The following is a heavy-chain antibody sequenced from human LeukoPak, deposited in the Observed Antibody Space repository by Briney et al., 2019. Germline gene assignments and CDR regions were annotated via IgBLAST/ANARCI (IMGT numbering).Heavy chain of an antibody. D-gene: IGHD6-19*01. Sequence: PGGSLRLSCAASGFTFSNAWMSWVRQAPGKGLEWVAVISYGGSNKYYADSVKGRFTISRDNSKNTLYLQMNSLRAEDTAVYYCAKDYNSGDAFDIWGQGTMVTVSS. J-gene: IGHJ3*02. CDR2: ISYGGSNK. V-gene: IGHV3-30*18. CDR3: AKDYNSGDAFDI. CDR1: GFTFSNAW.